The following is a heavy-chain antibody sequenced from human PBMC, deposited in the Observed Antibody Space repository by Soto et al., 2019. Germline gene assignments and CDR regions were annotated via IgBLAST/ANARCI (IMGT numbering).Heavy chain of an antibody. V-gene: IGHV4-34*01. CDR1: GGSFSGYY. CDR2: INHSGST. CDR3: ARTSGYYSVCSGMDV. J-gene: IGHJ6*02. D-gene: IGHD3-22*01. Sequence: SETLSLTCAVYGGSFSGYYWSWIRQPPGKGLEWIGEINHSGSTNYNPSLKSRVTISVDTSKNPFSLKLSSVTAADTAVYYCARTSGYYSVCSGMDVWGQGNRLTFPS.